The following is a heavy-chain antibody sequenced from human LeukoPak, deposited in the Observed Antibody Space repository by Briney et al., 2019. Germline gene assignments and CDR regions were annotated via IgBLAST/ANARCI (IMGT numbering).Heavy chain of an antibody. V-gene: IGHV3-23*01. J-gene: IGHJ3*02. CDR3: AKDRGDIVVVPAATHAFDI. Sequence: GGSLRLSCAASGFTFSSYAMSWVRQAPGKGLEWVSAISRSGGSTYYADSVKGRFTISRDNSKNTLYPQMNSLRAEDTAVYYCAKDRGDIVVVPAATHAFDIWGQGTMVTVSS. CDR1: GFTFSSYA. D-gene: IGHD2-2*01. CDR2: ISRSGGST.